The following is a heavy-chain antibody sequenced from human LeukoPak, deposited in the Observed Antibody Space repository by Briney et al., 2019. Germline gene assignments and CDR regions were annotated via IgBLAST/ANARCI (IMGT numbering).Heavy chain of an antibody. V-gene: IGHV1-8*03. D-gene: IGHD2-2*01. J-gene: IGHJ5*02. CDR2: MNPNSGNT. CDR3: ARGYCSSTSCYLGQNWFDP. Sequence: GASVKASCKASGYSFTSYDINWVRQATGQGLEWMGWMNPNSGNTGYAQKFQGRVTITRNTSISTAYMELSSLRSEDTAVYYCARGYCSSTSCYLGQNWFDPWGQGTLVTVSS. CDR1: GYSFTSYD.